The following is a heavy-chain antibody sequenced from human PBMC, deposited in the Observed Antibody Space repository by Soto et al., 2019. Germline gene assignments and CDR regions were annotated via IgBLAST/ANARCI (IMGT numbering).Heavy chain of an antibody. V-gene: IGHV1-69*01. CDR1: GGTFSIYG. J-gene: IGHJ6*02. Sequence: QVQLVQSGAEVKKTGSSVKVSCKASGGTFSIYGFSWVRQAPGQGPEWRGGIIPILTTPNYAQKFQGRVTIVADEATTTVYMELSSRKFEDRAVYYCATSVGIAPTGEDGMDVWGQGTSVTVSS. CDR2: IIPILTTP. CDR3: ATSVGIAPTGEDGMDV. D-gene: IGHD2-8*02.